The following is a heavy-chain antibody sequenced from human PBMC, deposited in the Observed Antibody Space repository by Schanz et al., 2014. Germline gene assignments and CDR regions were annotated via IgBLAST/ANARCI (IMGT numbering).Heavy chain of an antibody. CDR3: ARDRRFFDRDDLYYFDS. D-gene: IGHD3-3*01. Sequence: GPEVKKPGASVKVSCKASEYSFTSYSMHWVRQAPGQRLEWMGWINTGSGDTKYSQNFQGRVTMTTDTSTSTAYMALTDLRSDDTAVYYCARDRRFFDRDDLYYFDSWGQGTLVTVSS. J-gene: IGHJ4*02. CDR2: INTGSGDT. CDR1: EYSFTSYS. V-gene: IGHV1-3*04.